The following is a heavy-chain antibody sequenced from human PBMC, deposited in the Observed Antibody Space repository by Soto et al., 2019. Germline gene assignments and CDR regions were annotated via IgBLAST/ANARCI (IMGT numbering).Heavy chain of an antibody. D-gene: IGHD6-13*01. CDR3: ARERGLNSSSWYYFDY. J-gene: IGHJ4*02. Sequence: GGSLRLSCAASGFPFSSYAMYWGRLAPGKGLERVAVISYDGSNKYYADSVKGRFTISRDNSKNTLYLQMNSLRAEDTAVYYCARERGLNSSSWYYFDYWGQGTLVTVSS. CDR2: ISYDGSNK. CDR1: GFPFSSYA. V-gene: IGHV3-30-3*01.